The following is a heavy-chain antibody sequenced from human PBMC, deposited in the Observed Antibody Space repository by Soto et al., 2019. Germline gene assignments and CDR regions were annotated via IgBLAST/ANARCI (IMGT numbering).Heavy chain of an antibody. D-gene: IGHD2-2*02. V-gene: IGHV1-69*10. J-gene: IGHJ6*02. CDR2: IIPILGIA. CDR1: GGTFSSYA. CDR3: ASPRVVVPAAIYDYYYGMDV. Sequence: ASVKVSCKASGGTFSSYAISWVRQAPGQGLEWMGVIIPILGIANYAQKFQGRVTITADKSTSTAYMELSSLRSEDTAVYYCASPRVVVPAAIYDYYYGMDVWGQGTTVTVSS.